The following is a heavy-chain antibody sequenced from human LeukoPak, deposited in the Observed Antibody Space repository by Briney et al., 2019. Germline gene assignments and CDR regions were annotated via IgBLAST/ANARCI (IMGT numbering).Heavy chain of an antibody. CDR3: ARAAMVRGVIALYYFDY. CDR1: GFTFSDYY. Sequence: NPGGSLRLSCAASGFTFSDYYTSWIRQAPGKGLEWVSFISSSGSTTYYADSVKGRFTISRDNAKKSLYLQMNSLRAEDTAVYYCARAAMVRGVIALYYFDYWGQGTLVTVSS. V-gene: IGHV3-11*04. D-gene: IGHD3-10*01. CDR2: ISSSGSTT. J-gene: IGHJ4*02.